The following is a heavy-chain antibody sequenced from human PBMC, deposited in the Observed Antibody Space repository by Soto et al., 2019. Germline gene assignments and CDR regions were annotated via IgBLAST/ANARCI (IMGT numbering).Heavy chain of an antibody. D-gene: IGHD6-13*01. CDR2: IYWDDDK. V-gene: IGHV2-5*02. CDR3: AHNHPRDSSKMMWDPSYFDY. CDR1: GFSLSTSGVG. Sequence: SGPTLVNPTQTLTLTCTFSGFSLSTSGVGVGWIRQPPGKALEWLALIYWDDDKRYSPSLKSRLTVTKDTSKNQVVLTMTNMDPVDTATYYCAHNHPRDSSKMMWDPSYFDYWGQGTLVTVSS. J-gene: IGHJ4*02.